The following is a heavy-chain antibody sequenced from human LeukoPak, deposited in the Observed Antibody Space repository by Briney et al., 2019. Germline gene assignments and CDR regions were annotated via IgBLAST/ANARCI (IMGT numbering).Heavy chain of an antibody. V-gene: IGHV4-30-2*01. J-gene: IGHJ4*02. CDR3: GRSIAAAGNFDY. D-gene: IGHD6-13*01. CDR1: GGSISSGGYS. Sequence: SQTLSLTCAVSGGSISSGGYSWSWIRQPPGKGLEWIGYIYHSGSTYYNPSLKSRVTISVDRSKNQFSLKLSSVAAADTAVYYCGRSIAAAGNFDYWGQGTLVTVSS. CDR2: IYHSGST.